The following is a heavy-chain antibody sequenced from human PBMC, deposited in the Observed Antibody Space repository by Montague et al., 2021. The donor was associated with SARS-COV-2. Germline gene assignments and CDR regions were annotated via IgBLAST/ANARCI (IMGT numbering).Heavy chain of an antibody. D-gene: IGHD3-22*01. CDR3: ARGVTMIVVVMRYNWFDP. J-gene: IGHJ5*02. CDR1: GGSISSSSYY. Sequence: SETLSLTCTVSGGSISSSSYYWGWIRQPPGKGLEWIGSIYYSGSTYYNPSLKSRDTISVDTSKNQFSLKLSSVTAADTAVYYCARGVTMIVVVMRYNWFDPWGQGTLVTVSS. V-gene: IGHV4-39*01. CDR2: IYYSGST.